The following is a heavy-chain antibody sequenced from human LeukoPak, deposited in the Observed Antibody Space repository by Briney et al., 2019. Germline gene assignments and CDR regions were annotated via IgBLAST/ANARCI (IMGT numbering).Heavy chain of an antibody. CDR1: GFTFSGSA. D-gene: IGHD4-23*01. Sequence: GGSLKLSCVASGFTFSGSAMHRARQASGRGLEWVGRISTKGKNYATAYGASVKGRFTVSRDDSKNTAYLQMNSLKIEDTALYYCMSFSTGGTSNFWGQGTLVTVSS. CDR2: ISTKGKNYAT. V-gene: IGHV3-73*01. CDR3: MSFSTGGTSNF. J-gene: IGHJ4*02.